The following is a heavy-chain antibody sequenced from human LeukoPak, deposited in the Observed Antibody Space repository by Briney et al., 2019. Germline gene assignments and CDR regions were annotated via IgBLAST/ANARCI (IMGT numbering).Heavy chain of an antibody. D-gene: IGHD5-24*01. Sequence: GASVKVSCKASGYTFTNNFMHWVRQAPGQGLEWIGIINPSGDNTWYAQKFQGRVTMTRDMATSTDYLEVSSLRSEDTAVYYCARDNSLRDTAWWFDPGAREPWSPSPQ. CDR2: INPSGDNT. CDR3: ARDNSLRDTAWWFDP. J-gene: IGHJ5*02. CDR1: GYTFTNNF. V-gene: IGHV1-46*01.